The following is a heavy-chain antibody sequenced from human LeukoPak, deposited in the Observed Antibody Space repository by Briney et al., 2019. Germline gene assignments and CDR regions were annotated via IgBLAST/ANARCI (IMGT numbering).Heavy chain of an antibody. CDR1: GGSFSGYY. Sequence: SETLSLTCAVYGGSFSGYYWSWIRQPPGKGLEWIGEINHSGSTNYNPSLKSRVTISVDTSKNQFSLKLSSVTAADTAVYYCARDKRRGYCSSTSCYKGYYYGMDVWGQGTTVTVSS. CDR3: ARDKRRGYCSSTSCYKGYYYGMDV. J-gene: IGHJ6*02. CDR2: INHSGST. V-gene: IGHV4-34*01. D-gene: IGHD2-2*02.